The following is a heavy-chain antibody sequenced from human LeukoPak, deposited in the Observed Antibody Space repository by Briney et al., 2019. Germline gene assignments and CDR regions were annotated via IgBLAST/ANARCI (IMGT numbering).Heavy chain of an antibody. V-gene: IGHV1-18*01. D-gene: IGHD2-2*02. CDR2: ISAYNGNT. CDR1: GYTFTSYG. CDR3: AAAGGYCSSTSCYINWFDP. J-gene: IGHJ5*02. Sequence: GASVKVSCKASGYTFTSYGISWVRQAPGQGLEWMGWISAYNGNTNYAQKLQGRVTMTTDTSTSTAYMELRSLRSDDTAVYYCAAAGGYCSSTSCYINWFDPWGQGTLVTVSS.